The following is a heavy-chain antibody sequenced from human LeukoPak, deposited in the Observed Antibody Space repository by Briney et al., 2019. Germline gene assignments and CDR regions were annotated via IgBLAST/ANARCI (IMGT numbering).Heavy chain of an antibody. CDR2: IYTSGST. V-gene: IGHV4-4*07. CDR3: ARRRVEMATTSLYNWFDP. D-gene: IGHD5-24*01. Sequence: SETLSLTCTVSGGSISSYYWSWIRQPAGKGLEWIGRIYTSGSTNYNPSLKSRVTMSVDTSKNQFSLKLNSVTAADTAVYYCARRRVEMATTSLYNWFDPWGQGTLVTVSS. J-gene: IGHJ5*02. CDR1: GGSISSYY.